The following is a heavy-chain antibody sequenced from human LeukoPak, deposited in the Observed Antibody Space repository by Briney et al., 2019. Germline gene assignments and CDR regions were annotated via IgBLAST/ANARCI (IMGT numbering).Heavy chain of an antibody. D-gene: IGHD3-10*01. Sequence: GGSLRLSCAASGFTFSSYSMNWVRQAPGKGLEWVSSISSSSSYIYYADSVKGRFTISRDNAKNSLYLQMNSLRAEDTAVYYCAKDVVRGVKDYYYGMDVWGQGTTVTVSS. CDR1: GFTFSSYS. CDR2: ISSSSSYI. CDR3: AKDVVRGVKDYYYGMDV. J-gene: IGHJ6*02. V-gene: IGHV3-21*04.